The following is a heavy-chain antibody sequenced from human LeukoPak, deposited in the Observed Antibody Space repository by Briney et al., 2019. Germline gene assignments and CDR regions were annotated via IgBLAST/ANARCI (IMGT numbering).Heavy chain of an antibody. V-gene: IGHV3-30*04. Sequence: PGGSLRLSCAASGFTFSSYAMHWVRQAPGKGLEWVAVISYDGSSKYYADSVKGRFTISRDNSKNTLYLQMNSLRAEDTAVYYCARTAPGDIVVVPAAPGYYMDVWGKGTTVTVSS. CDR1: GFTFSSYA. CDR2: ISYDGSSK. CDR3: ARTAPGDIVVVPAAPGYYMDV. J-gene: IGHJ6*03. D-gene: IGHD2-2*01.